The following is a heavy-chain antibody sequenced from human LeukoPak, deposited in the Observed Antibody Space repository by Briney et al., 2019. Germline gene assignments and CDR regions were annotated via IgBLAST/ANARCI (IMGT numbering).Heavy chain of an antibody. CDR3: SRKTSDISDWYFDL. CDR1: GFPFNSYS. J-gene: IGHJ2*01. V-gene: IGHV3-21*01. CDR2: ISSSSSYI. Sequence: GSLRLSCAASGFPFNSYSMNWVRQAPGKGLEWVASISSSSSYIYYAESMKGRFTISRDNAENSLFLQLSSLRAEDTAVYYCSRKTSDISDWYFDLWGRGTLVTVSS. D-gene: IGHD2-15*01.